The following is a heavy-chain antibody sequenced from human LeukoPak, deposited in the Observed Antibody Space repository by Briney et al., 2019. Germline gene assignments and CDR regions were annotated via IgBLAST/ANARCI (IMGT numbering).Heavy chain of an antibody. V-gene: IGHV1-18*01. CDR1: GYTFTSYA. J-gene: IGHJ6*03. CDR3: ARGVRQAYYYYYMDV. Sequence: GASVKVSCKASGYTFTSYAMHWVRQAPGQGLEWMGWISAYNGNTNYAQKLQGRVTMTTDTSTSTAYMELRSLRSDDTAVYYCARGVRQAYYYYYMDVWGKGTTVTVSS. D-gene: IGHD3-10*01. CDR2: ISAYNGNT.